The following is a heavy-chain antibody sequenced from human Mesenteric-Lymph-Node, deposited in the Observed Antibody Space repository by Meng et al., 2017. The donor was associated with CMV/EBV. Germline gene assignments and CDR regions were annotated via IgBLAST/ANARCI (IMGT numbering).Heavy chain of an antibody. CDR1: GYSFTSFW. V-gene: IGHV5-51*01. CDR2: IYPCDSDT. Sequence: GESLKISCKASGYSFTSFWIGWVRQTPGKGLEWMGIIYPCDSDTRYSPSFQGQVTISADKSIKPAYLQWTSLKASDSAIHFCARNGYCSDSDTFCKEFDYWGQGSLVTVSS. CDR3: ARNGYCSDSDTFCKEFDY. D-gene: IGHD2-15*01. J-gene: IGHJ4*02.